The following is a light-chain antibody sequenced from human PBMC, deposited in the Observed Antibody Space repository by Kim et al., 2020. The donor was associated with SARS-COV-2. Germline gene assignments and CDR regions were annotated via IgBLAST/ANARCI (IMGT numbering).Light chain of an antibody. Sequence: SVGDRVTVTCQASQDISNYLNWYQQKPGKAPKLLIYDASNLETGVPSRFSGSGSGTDFTFTISSLQPEDIATYYCQQYDNLPSLTFGGGTKVDIK. CDR1: QDISNY. V-gene: IGKV1-33*01. J-gene: IGKJ4*01. CDR2: DAS. CDR3: QQYDNLPSLT.